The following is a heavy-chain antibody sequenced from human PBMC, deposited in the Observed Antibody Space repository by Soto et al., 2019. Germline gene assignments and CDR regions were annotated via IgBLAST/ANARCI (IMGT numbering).Heavy chain of an antibody. CDR1: GGGNLRDYR. Sequence: ASVKVSCKASGGGNLRDYRTTWVRRAPGQGLEWMGGIIPKLGSANYAQNFQGRVTVTADESTNTVYMELRSLRSDDTAVYYCARGGDGYNFGGGYWGQGTPVTVSS. CDR3: ARGGDGYNFGGGY. J-gene: IGHJ4*02. V-gene: IGHV1-69*13. CDR2: IIPKLGSA. D-gene: IGHD5-12*01.